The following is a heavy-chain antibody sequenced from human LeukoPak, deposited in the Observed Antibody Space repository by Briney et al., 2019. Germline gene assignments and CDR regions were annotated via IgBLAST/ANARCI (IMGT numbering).Heavy chain of an antibody. CDR2: IIPIFGTA. Sequence: GASVKVSCKASGYTFTSYAMNWVRQALGQGLEWMGGIIPIFGTANYAQKFQGRVTITADESTSTVYMELSSLRSEDTAVYYCATIVGATPGYWGQGTLVTVSS. CDR1: GYTFTSYA. D-gene: IGHD1-26*01. J-gene: IGHJ4*02. CDR3: ATIVGATPGY. V-gene: IGHV1-69*13.